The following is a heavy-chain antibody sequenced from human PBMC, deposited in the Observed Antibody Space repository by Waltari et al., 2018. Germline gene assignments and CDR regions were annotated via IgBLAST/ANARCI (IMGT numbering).Heavy chain of an antibody. D-gene: IGHD2-21*02. Sequence: QVQLQESGPRLVKPSDTLSLTCSVSGFPIGRDYYWAWVRQSPGEGLVWIGSTYHSGSADYNPSLKGRVTISVDTSKNQFSLKLTSVTVADSGVYYCARLSPYTSSGDFFDPWGQGALVTVSS. J-gene: IGHJ5*02. CDR2: TYHSGSA. CDR3: ARLSPYTSSGDFFDP. V-gene: IGHV4-38-2*01. CDR1: GFPIGRDYY.